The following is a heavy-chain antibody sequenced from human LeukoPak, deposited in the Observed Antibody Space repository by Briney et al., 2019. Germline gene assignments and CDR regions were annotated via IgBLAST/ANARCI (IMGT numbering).Heavy chain of an antibody. CDR1: GFTFSSYA. D-gene: IGHD6-19*01. CDR3: AKGTYNSGWY. CDR2: ISGSGGVT. V-gene: IGHV3-23*01. J-gene: IGHJ4*02. Sequence: GGSLRLSCAASGFTFSSYAMSWVRQAPGKGLEWVSGISGSGGVTYYADSVKGRFTISRDNSKNTLYLQMNSLRAEDTAVYYCAKGTYNSGWYWGQGTLVTVSS.